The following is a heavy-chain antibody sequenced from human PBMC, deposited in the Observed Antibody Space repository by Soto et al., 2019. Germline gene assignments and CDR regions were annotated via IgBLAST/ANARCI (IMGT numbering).Heavy chain of an antibody. Sequence: QVQLVQSGAEVKKPGSSVKVSCKASGGTFSTYAITWVRQAPGQGLEWMGGIIPIFGTANYAQNFQGRVTISAGESTSTAYMELTSLRSEDTAVYYCASEGVSNWNDEDSNWFDPWGQGTLVTVSS. CDR1: GGTFSTYA. CDR2: IIPIFGTA. D-gene: IGHD1-20*01. CDR3: ASEGVSNWNDEDSNWFDP. J-gene: IGHJ5*02. V-gene: IGHV1-69*12.